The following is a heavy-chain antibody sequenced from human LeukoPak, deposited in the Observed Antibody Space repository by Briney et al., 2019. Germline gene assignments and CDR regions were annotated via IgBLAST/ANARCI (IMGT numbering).Heavy chain of an antibody. V-gene: IGHV3-23*01. J-gene: IGHJ4*02. CDR2: ISGSGGGT. CDR1: GFTFSSYA. D-gene: IGHD6-19*01. Sequence: PGGSLRLPCAASGFTFSSYAVSWVRQAPGKGLEWVSAISGSGGGTYYADSVKGRFTISRDNSKNTLYLRMSSLSTEDTAVYYCAKTTTGYSSGRYPGWPVDYWGQGTLVSVSS. CDR3: AKTTTGYSSGRYPGWPVDY.